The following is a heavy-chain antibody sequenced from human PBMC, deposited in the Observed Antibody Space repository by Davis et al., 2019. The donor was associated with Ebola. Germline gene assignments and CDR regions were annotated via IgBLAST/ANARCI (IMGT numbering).Heavy chain of an antibody. CDR3: ARDLGWEWYYFDY. D-gene: IGHD3-3*01. CDR1: GYTFTSYD. V-gene: IGHV1-8*01. CDR2: MNPNSGNT. J-gene: IGHJ4*02. Sequence: ASVKVSCKASGYTFTSYDINWVRQATGQGLEWMGWMNPNSGNTGYAQKFQGRITMTRNISISTAYMELSSLRSEDTAVYYCARDLGWEWYYFDYWGQGTLVTVSS.